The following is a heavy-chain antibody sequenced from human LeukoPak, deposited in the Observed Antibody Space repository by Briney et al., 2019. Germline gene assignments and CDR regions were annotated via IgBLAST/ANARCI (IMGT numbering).Heavy chain of an antibody. CDR1: GVSVSAYY. D-gene: IGHD3-22*01. V-gene: IGHV3-66*01. CDR3: ATYVRTHYYDSSGYFDS. Sequence: PGGSLRLSCAGSGVSVSAYYMSWVRLAPGGGLEWVSLIYTDGSTYEADSVKGRFTISRDDSKNTVYLQMDSLRAEDTAVYYCATYVRTHYYDSSGYFDSWGQGTLVTVSS. J-gene: IGHJ5*01. CDR2: IYTDGST.